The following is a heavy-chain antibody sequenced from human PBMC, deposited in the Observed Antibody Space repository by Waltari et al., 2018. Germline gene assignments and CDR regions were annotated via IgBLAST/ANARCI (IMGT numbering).Heavy chain of an antibody. D-gene: IGHD5-12*01. J-gene: IGHJ4*02. CDR1: GGSISRSSYY. CDR3: ARGLHRGGYEFDY. V-gene: IGHV4-39*07. CDR2: IYYSGST. Sequence: QLQLQESGPGLVKPSETLSLTCTVSGGSISRSSYYWGWIRQPPGKGLEWIGSIYYSGSTYYNPSLKSRVTISVDTSKNQFSLKLSSVTAADTAVYYCARGLHRGGYEFDYWGQGTLVTVSS.